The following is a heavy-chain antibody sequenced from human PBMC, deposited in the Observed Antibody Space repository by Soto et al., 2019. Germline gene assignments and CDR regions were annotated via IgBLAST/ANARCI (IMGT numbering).Heavy chain of an antibody. V-gene: IGHV1-3*01. CDR1: GYTFTSYA. CDR3: ATGLTKLTYDI. CDR2: INAGNGNT. J-gene: IGHJ6*02. Sequence: GASVKVSFKASGYTFTSYAMHWVRQAPGQRLEWMGWINAGNGNTKYSQKFQGRVTMTEDTSTDTAYMELSSLRSEDTAVYYCATGLTKLTYDIWGQGTTVTVSS. D-gene: IGHD3-16*01.